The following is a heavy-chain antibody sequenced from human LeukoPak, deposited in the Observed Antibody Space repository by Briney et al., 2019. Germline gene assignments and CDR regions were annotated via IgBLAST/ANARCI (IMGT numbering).Heavy chain of an antibody. V-gene: IGHV3-33*01. Sequence: GRSLRLSCAASGFTFSSYGVHWVRQAPGKGLEWVAVIWYDGSNKYYADSVKGRFTISRDNSKNTLYLQMNSLRAEDTAVYYCASSYSGWPDYWGQGTLVTVSS. CDR1: GFTFSSYG. CDR2: IWYDGSNK. D-gene: IGHD6-19*01. CDR3: ASSYSGWPDY. J-gene: IGHJ4*02.